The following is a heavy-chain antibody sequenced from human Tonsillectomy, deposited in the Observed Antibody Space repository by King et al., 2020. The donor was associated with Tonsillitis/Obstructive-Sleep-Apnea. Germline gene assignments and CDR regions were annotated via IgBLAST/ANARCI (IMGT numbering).Heavy chain of an antibody. CDR2: ISYDGSNK. Sequence: VQLVESGGGVVQPGRSLRLSCAASGFTFSSYGMHWVRQAPGKGLEWVAVISYDGSNKYYADSVKGRFTISRDNSKNTLYLQVNSLRAEDTAVYYCAKDYTGGCGGQCYSLYYYSYYIDVWGKGTTVTVSS. V-gene: IGHV3-30*18. D-gene: IGHD2-21*01. CDR3: AKDYTGGCGGQCYSLYYYSYYIDV. CDR1: GFTFSSYG. J-gene: IGHJ6*03.